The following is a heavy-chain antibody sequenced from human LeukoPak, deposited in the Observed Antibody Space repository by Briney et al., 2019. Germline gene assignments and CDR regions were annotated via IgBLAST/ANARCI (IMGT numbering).Heavy chain of an antibody. CDR2: ISGSGGST. CDR3: AKDPRIAAAGTGDY. J-gene: IGHJ4*02. V-gene: IGHV3-23*01. Sequence: GGSLRLSCAASGFTFSSYAVSWVRQAPGKGLEWVSAISGSGGSTYYADSVKGRFTISRDNSKNTLYLQMNSLRAEDTAVYYCAKDPRIAAAGTGDYWGQGTLVTVSS. D-gene: IGHD6-13*01. CDR1: GFTFSSYA.